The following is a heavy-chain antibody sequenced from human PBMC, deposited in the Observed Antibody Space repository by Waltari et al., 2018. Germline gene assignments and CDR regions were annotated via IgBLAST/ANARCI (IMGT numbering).Heavy chain of an antibody. D-gene: IGHD3-16*01. J-gene: IGHJ4*02. Sequence: VQLQESGPGLVKPSGTLSLTCAVSGGSISSSNWWSWVRQAPGKGLEWVGFIRSKAYGGTTEYAASVKGRFTISRDDSKSIAYLQMNSLKTEDTAVYYCTRGRDEGGYWGQGTLVTVSS. CDR3: TRGRDEGGY. CDR1: GGSISSSNW. CDR2: IRSKAYGGTT. V-gene: IGHV3-49*02.